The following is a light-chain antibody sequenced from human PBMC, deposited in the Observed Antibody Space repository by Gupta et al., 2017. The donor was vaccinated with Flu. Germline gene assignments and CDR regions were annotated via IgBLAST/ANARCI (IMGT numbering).Light chain of an antibody. CDR2: KAS. V-gene: IGKV2-30*02. CDR1: QRRVHSNGNTY. J-gene: IGKJ2*01. CDR3: KQRKCCPYA. Sequence: VTLGQPASISCSTSQRRVHSNGNTYLYWFQQKPDQSPRRLIYKASNRDSGVPDRFSGSGSGTDFTLNISSVEADDVGIYYCKQRKCCPYAFGQGTKVEI.